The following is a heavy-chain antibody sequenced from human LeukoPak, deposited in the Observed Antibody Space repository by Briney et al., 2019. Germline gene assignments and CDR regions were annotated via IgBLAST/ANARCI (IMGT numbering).Heavy chain of an antibody. J-gene: IGHJ1*01. V-gene: IGHV1-2*02. CDR3: ARSVAEIRTSWSACAEYCHH. CDR2: INPNSGGT. D-gene: IGHD2-2*01. CDR1: GYTFTDYY. Sequence: ASVKVSCKASGYTFTDYYMHWVRQAPGQGLEWMGWINPNSGGTKYAQRFQGRVTMTRDTSITTAYMELSGLRSDDTAVYYCARSVAEIRTSWSACAEYCHHWGQTTLIIVSS.